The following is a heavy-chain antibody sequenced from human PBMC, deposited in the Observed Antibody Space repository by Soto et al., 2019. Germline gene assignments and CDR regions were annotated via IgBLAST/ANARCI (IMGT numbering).Heavy chain of an antibody. Sequence: QVQLEQSGAEVKKPGSSVKVSCKASGGTFRNSAFSWVRQAPGQGLEWMGGIMPIFRTPDYAQKFQGRVTITADESTSTPYMELSGLRSDDTAVYYCARDNDRPQLGGNYYYILHVWGHGTAVTVSS. CDR3: ARDNDRPQLGGNYYYILHV. CDR1: GGTFRNSA. D-gene: IGHD1-1*01. V-gene: IGHV1-69*12. J-gene: IGHJ6*02. CDR2: IMPIFRTP.